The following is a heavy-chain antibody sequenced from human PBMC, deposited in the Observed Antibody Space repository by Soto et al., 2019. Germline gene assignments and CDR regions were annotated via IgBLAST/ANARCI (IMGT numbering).Heavy chain of an antibody. J-gene: IGHJ4*02. CDR2: ITDSGGDT. V-gene: IGHV3-23*01. CDR3: ARGSKESYPGSRVFDF. Sequence: EVQLLESGGDLVQPGGSLRLSCVASGFTLGSRAMSWVRQAPGEGLEWVSTITDSGGDTKYADSVRGRFTISRANSKNTLFLQMSSLRAEDSAVYYCARGSKESYPGSRVFDFWGQGTLVTVSS. CDR1: GFTLGSRA. D-gene: IGHD3-10*01.